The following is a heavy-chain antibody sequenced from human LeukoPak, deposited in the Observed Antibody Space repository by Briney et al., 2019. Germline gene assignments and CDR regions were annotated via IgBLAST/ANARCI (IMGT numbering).Heavy chain of an antibody. D-gene: IGHD6-19*01. CDR2: IYYSGST. CDR1: GGSISSSGFY. J-gene: IGHJ6*02. Sequence: SETLSLTCTVSGGSISSSGFYWGWIRQPPGKGLEWIASIYYSGSTYYNPSLKSRVTISVDTSQNQFSLRLSSVTAADTAVYYCARAFSSGETPAFAQNYYYGMDVWGQGTTVTVSS. CDR3: ARAFSSGETPAFAQNYYYGMDV. V-gene: IGHV4-39*07.